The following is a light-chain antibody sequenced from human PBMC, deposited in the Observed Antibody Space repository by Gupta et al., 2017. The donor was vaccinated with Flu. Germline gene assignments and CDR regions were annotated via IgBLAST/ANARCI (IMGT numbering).Light chain of an antibody. J-gene: IGKJ2*03. CDR1: QSVSSNY. CDR3: HHYDNALS. V-gene: IGKV3-20*01. CDR2: GAS. Sequence: EIVLTQSPGTLSLSPGERATLACRASQSVSSNYLAWYQQKPGQAPRLPIYGASSRATGIPNRFSGSGSGTDFSRTISRLEPTDFAVYYCHHYDNALSFGQGTKMEIK.